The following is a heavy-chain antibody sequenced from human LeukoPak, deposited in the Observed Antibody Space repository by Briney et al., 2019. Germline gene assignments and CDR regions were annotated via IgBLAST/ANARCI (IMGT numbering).Heavy chain of an antibody. CDR2: INAGNGNT. V-gene: IGHV1-3*01. CDR1: GYTFTSYA. D-gene: IGHD3-16*01. J-gene: IGHJ3*02. CDR3: TKNPLGGEGEGAFDI. Sequence: ASVKVSCKASGYTFTSYAMHWVRQAPGQRLEWMGWINAGNGNTKYSQKFQGRVTITRDTSASTAYMELSSLRSEDTAVYYCTKNPLGGEGEGAFDIWGQGTMVTVSS.